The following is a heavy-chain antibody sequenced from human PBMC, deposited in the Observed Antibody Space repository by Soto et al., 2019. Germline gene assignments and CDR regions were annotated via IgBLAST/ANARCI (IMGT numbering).Heavy chain of an antibody. J-gene: IGHJ3*02. V-gene: IGHV4-59*12. CDR2: IYYSGST. CDR1: GGSISSYY. Sequence: SETLSLTCTVSGGSISSYYWSWIRQPPGKGLEWIGYIYYSGSTNYNPSLKSRVTISVDTSKNQFSLKLSSVTAEDTAVYYCARDPSVVVVAEDAFDIWGQGTMVTVSS. CDR3: ARDPSVVVVAEDAFDI. D-gene: IGHD2-15*01.